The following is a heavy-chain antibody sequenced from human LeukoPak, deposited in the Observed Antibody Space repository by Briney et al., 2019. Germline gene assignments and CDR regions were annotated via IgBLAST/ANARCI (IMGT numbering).Heavy chain of an antibody. J-gene: IGHJ4*02. CDR1: GFTVSSTY. V-gene: IGHV3-66*01. D-gene: IGHD4/OR15-4a*01. CDR2: IYSGGNT. Sequence: GGSLRLSCSASGFTVSSTYMSWVRQAPGKGLEWVSVIYSGGNTYYADSVKGRFTISRDNSKNPLYLQMNSLITEGTAVYYCARDLYDYGSYWGQGTLVTVSS. CDR3: ARDLYDYGSY.